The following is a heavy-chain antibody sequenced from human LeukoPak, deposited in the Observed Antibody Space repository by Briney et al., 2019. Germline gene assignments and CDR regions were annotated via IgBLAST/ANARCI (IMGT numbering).Heavy chain of an antibody. Sequence: ASVKLSCKASGYTFNAHVIHWVRQGPGQSLEWVGCINAGNGDTTYSQKFQGRVTIARDTSASTAYMELNSLRSEDTAVYYCARDSRYTSGWFGYSDSWGQGTLVTVSS. V-gene: IGHV1-3*01. CDR3: ARDSRYTSGWFGYSDS. CDR2: INAGNGDT. CDR1: GYTFNAHV. J-gene: IGHJ4*02. D-gene: IGHD6-19*01.